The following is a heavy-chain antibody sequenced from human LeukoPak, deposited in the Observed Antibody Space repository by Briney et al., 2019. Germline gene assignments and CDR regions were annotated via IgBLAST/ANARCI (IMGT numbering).Heavy chain of an antibody. CDR2: IQYNGNNK. CDR3: AKDSAYQYHGTGYYLDY. D-gene: IGHD3-22*01. Sequence: GGSLRLSCAASGFTFSTYGMHWVRQAPGKGLEWVAFIQYNGNNKYYADSVKGRFTISRDNSKNTLYLQMNSLRADDTAMYYCAKDSAYQYHGTGYYLDYWGQGTLVTVSS. V-gene: IGHV3-30*02. J-gene: IGHJ4*02. CDR1: GFTFSTYG.